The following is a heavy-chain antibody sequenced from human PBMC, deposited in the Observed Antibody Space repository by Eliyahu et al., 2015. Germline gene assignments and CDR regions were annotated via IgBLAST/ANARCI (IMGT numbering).Heavy chain of an antibody. V-gene: IGHV3-48*03. J-gene: IGHJ4*02. CDR2: ISSSGSTI. Sequence: EVQLVESGGGLVQPGGSLRLSCAASGFTFXSYEMNWVRQAPGKGLEWVSYISSSGSTIYYADSVKGRFTISRDNAKNSLYLQMNSLRAEDTAVYYCARDEIVHDYGDPAVFDYWGQGTLVTVSS. D-gene: IGHD4-17*01. CDR1: GFTFXSYE. CDR3: ARDEIVHDYGDPAVFDY.